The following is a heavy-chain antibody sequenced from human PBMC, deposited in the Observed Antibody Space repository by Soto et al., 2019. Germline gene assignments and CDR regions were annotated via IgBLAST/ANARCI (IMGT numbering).Heavy chain of an antibody. J-gene: IGHJ4*02. V-gene: IGHV1-69*02. CDR1: GDTFNFYT. CDR3: ATNYCSGSTHFDN. Sequence: QVQLVQSGAEVKTPGSSVKVSCTASGDTFNFYTLSWVRQAPGQGLEWMGRIIPMLGMSNYAQKFQGRVTMITDKSTRTVDMVLSGLRSEDTALYYCATNYCSGSTHFDNWGQGTLVTVSS. CDR2: IIPMLGMS. D-gene: IGHD3-10*01.